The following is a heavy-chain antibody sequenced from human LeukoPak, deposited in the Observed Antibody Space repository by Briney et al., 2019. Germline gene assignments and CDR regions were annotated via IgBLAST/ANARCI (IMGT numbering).Heavy chain of an antibody. CDR1: GGSIGSYY. CDR3: ARATRQAYWYFDL. V-gene: IGHV4-59*01. Sequence: NTSETLSLTCTVSGGSIGSYYWSWIRQPPGKGLEWIGYIYYSGSTNYNPSLKSRVTISVDTSKNQFSLKLTSVTAADTAVYYCARATRQAYWYFDLWGRGTPVTVSS. J-gene: IGHJ2*01. CDR2: IYYSGST.